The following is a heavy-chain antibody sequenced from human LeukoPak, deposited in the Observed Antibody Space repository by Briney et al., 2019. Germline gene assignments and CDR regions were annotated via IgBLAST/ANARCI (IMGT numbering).Heavy chain of an antibody. D-gene: IGHD5-18*01. CDR3: ARDSSGYSYGYGGGLHFDY. CDR2: IYTSGST. J-gene: IGHJ4*02. CDR1: GGSISSYY. Sequence: SETLSLTCTVSGGSISSYYWSWLRQPAGKGLEWIGRIYTSGSTNYNPSLKSRVTISVDKSKNQFSLKLSSVTAADTAVYYCARDSSGYSYGYGGGLHFDYWGQGTLVTVSS. V-gene: IGHV4-4*07.